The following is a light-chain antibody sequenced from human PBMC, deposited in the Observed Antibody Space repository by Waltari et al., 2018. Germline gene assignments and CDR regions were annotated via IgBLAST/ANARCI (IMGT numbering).Light chain of an antibody. J-gene: IGLJ3*02. V-gene: IGLV8-61*01. CDR2: KAN. CDR3: ALYMGSGIWV. CDR1: SGSLSTTSY. Sequence: QTVVTQEPSLSVSPGGTVTLTCALSSGSLSTTSYATWYQQTPGQAPRTLVYKANARSSGVTDRFSGSILGNTAALTITRAQADDESDYYCALYMGSGIWVFGGGTRLTVL.